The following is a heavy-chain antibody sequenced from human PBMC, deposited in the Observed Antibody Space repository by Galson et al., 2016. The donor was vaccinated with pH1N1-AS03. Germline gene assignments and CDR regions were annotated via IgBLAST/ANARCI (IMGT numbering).Heavy chain of an antibody. CDR3: ARHASPTILSYHFDY. Sequence: QSGAEVKQPGEPLTISCKTSGYLFTNYWIGWVRHMPGKGLEWMGIFYPSDSDARYSPSFQGQVTFSADKSTATAYLQWTTLKAADTAIYYCARHASPTILSYHFDYWGRGTLATVSS. CDR2: FYPSDSDA. CDR1: GYLFTNYW. J-gene: IGHJ4*02. D-gene: IGHD1-26*01. V-gene: IGHV5-51*01.